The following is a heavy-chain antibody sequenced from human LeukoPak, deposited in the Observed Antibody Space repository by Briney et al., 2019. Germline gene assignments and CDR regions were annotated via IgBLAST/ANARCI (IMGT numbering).Heavy chain of an antibody. V-gene: IGHV3-66*01. CDR1: GFTVSNNY. J-gene: IGHJ5*02. D-gene: IGHD2-8*01. CDR2: IYSGGTT. CDR3: ARGLMWGFDP. Sequence: PGGSLRLSCAASGFTVSNNYMSWVRQAPGKGLEWVSVIYSGGTTHYGDSMKGRFTISRDNSKNTRYLQMDSLRVEDTAVYYCARGLMWGFDPWGQGTLVTVSS.